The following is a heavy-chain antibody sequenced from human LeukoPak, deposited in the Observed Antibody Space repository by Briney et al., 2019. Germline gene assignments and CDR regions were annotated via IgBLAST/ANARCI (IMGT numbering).Heavy chain of an antibody. CDR1: GYTFTNYA. CDR3: ARGLWSRSGWYYFDF. D-gene: IGHD6-19*01. CDR2: INAGNGNT. Sequence: GASVKVSCKASGYTFTNYAIQWVRQAPGQRLQWMGWINAGNGNTKYSQKFQGRFTITGDTSASTAYMELSGLRSEDTTVYYCARGLWSRSGWYYFDFWGQGTLVTVSS. J-gene: IGHJ4*02. V-gene: IGHV1-3*01.